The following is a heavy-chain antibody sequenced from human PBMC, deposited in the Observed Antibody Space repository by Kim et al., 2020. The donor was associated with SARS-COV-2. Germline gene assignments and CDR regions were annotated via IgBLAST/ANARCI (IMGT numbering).Heavy chain of an antibody. Sequence: KGRFTISRDDSKSIAYLQMNSLKTEDTAVYYCTRDLLRLGYDSSGYSFDYWGQGTLVTVSS. J-gene: IGHJ4*02. D-gene: IGHD3-22*01. CDR3: TRDLLRLGYDSSGYSFDY. V-gene: IGHV3-49*02.